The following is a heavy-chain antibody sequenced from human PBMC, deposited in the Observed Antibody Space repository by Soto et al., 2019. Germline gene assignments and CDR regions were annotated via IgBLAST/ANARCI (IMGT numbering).Heavy chain of an antibody. CDR3: ARFLSYYYDHTNTPYNGFDI. D-gene: IGHD3-22*01. Sequence: ASVEVSCKASGYTFTNYYMHWVRQAHGQGLEWMGMINLRGGRTTYPQKFQDRVTMTTDTYTSTIYMDLSSLRSEDTAGYYCARFLSYYYDHTNTPYNGFDIPGQRTMVSLS. CDR1: GYTFTNYY. J-gene: IGHJ3*02. CDR2: INLRGGRT. V-gene: IGHV1-46*01.